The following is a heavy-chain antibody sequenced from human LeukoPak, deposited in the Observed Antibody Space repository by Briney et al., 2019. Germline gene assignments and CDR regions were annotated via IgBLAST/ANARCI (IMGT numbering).Heavy chain of an antibody. CDR1: GYSISSGYY. J-gene: IGHJ6*04. CDR3: AGKEGDYYYYGMDV. V-gene: IGHV4-38-2*01. Sequence: SETLSLTCAVSGYSISSGYYWGWTRQPPGEGLEWIGSIYHSGSTYYNPSLKSRVTISVDTSKNQFSLKLSSVTAADTAVYYCAGKEGDYYYYGMDVWGKGTTVTVSS. D-gene: IGHD2-21*01. CDR2: IYHSGST.